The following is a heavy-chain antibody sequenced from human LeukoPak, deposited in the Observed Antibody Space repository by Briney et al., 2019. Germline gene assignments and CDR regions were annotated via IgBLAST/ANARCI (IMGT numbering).Heavy chain of an antibody. CDR2: IDPDSGST. Sequence: ASVKVSCKASGYTFIGYYIHWVRQAPGQGLEWMGRIDPDSGSTSYTQRFQGRVTMTTDTSISTAYMELRRLTSDDTAVYYCAREYYDSSGRRHAFDIWGQGTMVTVSS. CDR1: GYTFIGYY. CDR3: AREYYDSSGRRHAFDI. D-gene: IGHD3-22*01. V-gene: IGHV1-2*02. J-gene: IGHJ3*02.